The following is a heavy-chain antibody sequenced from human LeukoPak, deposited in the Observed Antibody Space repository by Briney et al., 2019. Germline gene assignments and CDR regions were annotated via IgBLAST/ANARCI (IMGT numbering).Heavy chain of an antibody. Sequence: GGSLRLSCAASGFTFSTYAMTWVRQAPGKGLEWVSSISGSGATTYYADSVKGRFTISRDNSKNTLYLQVNSLRAEDTAVYYCAKEGLAWWGQGTLVTVSS. J-gene: IGHJ4*02. CDR2: ISGSGATT. V-gene: IGHV3-23*01. CDR3: AKEGLAW. CDR1: GFTFSTYA.